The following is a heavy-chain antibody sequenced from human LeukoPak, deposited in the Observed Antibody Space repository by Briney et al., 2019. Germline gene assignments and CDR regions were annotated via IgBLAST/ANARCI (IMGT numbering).Heavy chain of an antibody. CDR1: GFTFSDYY. D-gene: IGHD3-3*01. CDR3: AKAPDYDFWSGPNFDY. V-gene: IGHV3-11*01. Sequence: GGSLRLSCAASGFTFSDYYMTWIRQTPGKGLEWVSFISSGGSTINYADSVKGRFTISRDNAKNTLYLQMNSLRAEDTAVYYCAKAPDYDFWSGPNFDYWGQGTLVTVSS. CDR2: ISSGGSTI. J-gene: IGHJ4*02.